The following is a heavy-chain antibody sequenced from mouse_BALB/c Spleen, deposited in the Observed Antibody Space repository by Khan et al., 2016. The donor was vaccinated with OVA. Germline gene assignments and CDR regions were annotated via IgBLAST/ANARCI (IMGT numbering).Heavy chain of an antibody. CDR3: ARNGSCNYEIWDY. V-gene: IGHV1-5*01. D-gene: IGHD2-1*01. CDR1: GYTFTKYW. CDR2: IYPGNNDT. J-gene: IGHJ2*01. Sequence: VQLQQSGTVLARPGASVQMSCKASGYTFTKYWMHWVKERPGQGLEWIGTIYPGNNDTNYNQKFTGKAKLTAVTSTSTAYMELSSLTNEDSADYYCARNGSCNYEIWDYWGQGTTLTVSS.